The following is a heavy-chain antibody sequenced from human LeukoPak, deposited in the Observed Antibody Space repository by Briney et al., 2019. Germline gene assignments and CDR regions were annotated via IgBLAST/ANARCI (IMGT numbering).Heavy chain of an antibody. V-gene: IGHV4-59*08. J-gene: IGHJ4*02. CDR2: IYYSGST. Sequence: PSETLSLTCTVSGGSISSYYWSWIRQPPGKGLEWIGYIYYSGSTNYNPSLKSRVTISVDTSKNQFSLKLSSVTAPDTAVYYCARRSENDYGDFHFDYWGQGTLVTVSS. CDR3: ARRSENDYGDFHFDY. D-gene: IGHD4-17*01. CDR1: GGSISSYY.